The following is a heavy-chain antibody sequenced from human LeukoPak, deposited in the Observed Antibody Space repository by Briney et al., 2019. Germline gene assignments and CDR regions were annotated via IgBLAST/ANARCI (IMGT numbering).Heavy chain of an antibody. CDR2: IYYSGST. D-gene: IGHD5-12*01. V-gene: IGHV4-38-2*02. J-gene: IGHJ4*02. CDR3: ARGYDSFGY. CDR1: GYSISSGYY. Sequence: SETLSLTCTVSGYSISSGYYWGWIRQPPGKGLEWIGSIYYSGSTYYNPSLKSRVTISVDTSKNQFSLKLSSVTAADTAVYYCARGYDSFGYWGQGTLVTVSS.